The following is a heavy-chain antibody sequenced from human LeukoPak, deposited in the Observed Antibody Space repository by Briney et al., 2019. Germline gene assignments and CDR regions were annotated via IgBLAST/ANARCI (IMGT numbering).Heavy chain of an antibody. CDR2: ITRDGSST. J-gene: IGHJ4*02. V-gene: IGHV3-74*01. CDR1: GFTFSSSW. D-gene: IGHD2-2*01. CDR3: ARAGGTSWGDY. Sequence: PGGSLRLSCAASGFTFSSSWMHWVRQAPGKGLVWVSRITRDGSSTTYADSVKGQFTTSRDNAKNSLYLQMNSLRAEDTAVYYCARAGGTSWGDYWGQGTLVIVSS.